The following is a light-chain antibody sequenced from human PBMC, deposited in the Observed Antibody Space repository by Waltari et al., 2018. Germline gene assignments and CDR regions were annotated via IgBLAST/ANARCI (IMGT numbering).Light chain of an antibody. CDR2: EVS. Sequence: QSALTQPPSASGSPGQSVTISCTGTSSDVGGYNYVSWYQQPPGKAPKRMIYEVSKRPSGVPDRFSGSKSGNTASLTVSGLQAEDEADYYCSSYAGSNKFVVFGGGTKLTVL. CDR1: SSDVGGYNY. CDR3: SSYAGSNKFVV. J-gene: IGLJ2*01. V-gene: IGLV2-8*01.